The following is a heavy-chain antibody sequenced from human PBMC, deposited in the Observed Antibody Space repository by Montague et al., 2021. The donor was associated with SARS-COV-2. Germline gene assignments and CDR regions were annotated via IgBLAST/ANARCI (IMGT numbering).Heavy chain of an antibody. Sequence: SETLSLTCAISGGSASGYYWAWIQQPPGKGLEWIGYMYYTGTSNYNPSLKSRVSMSIDTTKNHFSLNLTSVAAADTGVYYCARGLGYTSTFRFFDYWGHGAQVTVSS. CDR2: MYYTGTS. J-gene: IGHJ4*01. CDR3: ARGLGYTSTFRFFDY. V-gene: IGHV4-59*02. CDR1: GGSASGYY. D-gene: IGHD2-2*02.